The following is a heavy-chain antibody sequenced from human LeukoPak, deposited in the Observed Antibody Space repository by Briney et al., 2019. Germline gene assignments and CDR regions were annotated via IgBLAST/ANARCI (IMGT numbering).Heavy chain of an antibody. Sequence: GGSLRLSCAASGFTFNIFAMNWVRQASGRGLEWVSTISRSGISTYYADSVKGRFTISRDNSKNTLYLQINSLRDEDTAVYFCAKDQHGYDKPIDYWGQGTLVTVSS. CDR2: ISRSGIST. V-gene: IGHV3-23*01. D-gene: IGHD5-12*01. J-gene: IGHJ4*02. CDR3: AKDQHGYDKPIDY. CDR1: GFTFNIFA.